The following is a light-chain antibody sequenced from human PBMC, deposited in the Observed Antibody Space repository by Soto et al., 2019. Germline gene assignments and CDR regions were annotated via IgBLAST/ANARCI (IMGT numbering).Light chain of an antibody. V-gene: IGKV1-27*01. CDR1: QDIRNF. CDR2: AAS. Sequence: DIQMTQSPTSLSASAGDRVTITCRASQDIRNFVAWYQQKPGKAPKLLIYAASTLQSGVPSRFSGSGSGTDFTRTINSLQPEDVATYSCQKYSSVPVFGPGTKVEIK. J-gene: IGKJ3*01. CDR3: QKYSSVPV.